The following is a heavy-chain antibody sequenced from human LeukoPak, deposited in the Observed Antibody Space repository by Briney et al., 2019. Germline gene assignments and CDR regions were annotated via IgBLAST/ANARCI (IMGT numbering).Heavy chain of an antibody. V-gene: IGHV1-18*01. D-gene: IGHD2-15*01. CDR3: ARDSCSGGACYLGDY. CDR1: GYTFTIYG. Sequence: GASVKVSCKASGYTFTIYGISWVRQAPGQGLEWMGWFSADNANTNYAQDLKGRVTITTDTSTSTAYIELRSLRSDDTAIYYCARDSCSGGACYLGDYWGQGTLVAVSS. CDR2: FSADNANT. J-gene: IGHJ4*02.